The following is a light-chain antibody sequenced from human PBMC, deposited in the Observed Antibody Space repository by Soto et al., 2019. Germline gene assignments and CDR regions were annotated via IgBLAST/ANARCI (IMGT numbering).Light chain of an antibody. Sequence: DIQMTQSPSSLSASVGDRVTITCRASQSISSYLNWYQHKPGKAPKLLIYAASSLQSGVPSRFSGSGSGTDFTLTISSLQPEDFATYYCQQGFTTPITFGPGTKVDIK. CDR2: AAS. CDR1: QSISSY. V-gene: IGKV1-39*01. J-gene: IGKJ3*01. CDR3: QQGFTTPIT.